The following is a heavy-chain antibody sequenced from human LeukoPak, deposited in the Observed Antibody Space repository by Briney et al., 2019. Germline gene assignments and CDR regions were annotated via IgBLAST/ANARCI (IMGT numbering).Heavy chain of an antibody. CDR2: IRYDGSNK. V-gene: IGHV3-30*02. J-gene: IGHJ4*02. D-gene: IGHD6-13*01. Sequence: GGSLRLSCAASGFTFSSYGMHWVRQAPGKGLEWVAFIRYDGSNKYYADSVKGRFTISRDNSKNTLYLQMNSLRAEDTAVYYCAESFGIAAAGIDYWGQGTLVTVSS. CDR3: AESFGIAAAGIDY. CDR1: GFTFSSYG.